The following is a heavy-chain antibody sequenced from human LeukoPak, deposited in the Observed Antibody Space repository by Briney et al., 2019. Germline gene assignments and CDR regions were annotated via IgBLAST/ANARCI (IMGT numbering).Heavy chain of an antibody. D-gene: IGHD5-24*01. Sequence: PSETLSLTCAVYGGSFSGYYWGWIRQPPGKGLEWIGEINHSGSTNYNPSLKSRVTISVDTSKNQFSLKLSSVTAADTAVYYCARHGGRWLQLRYFDYWDQGTLVTVSS. CDR1: GGSFSGYY. CDR2: INHSGST. V-gene: IGHV4-34*01. CDR3: ARHGGRWLQLRYFDY. J-gene: IGHJ4*02.